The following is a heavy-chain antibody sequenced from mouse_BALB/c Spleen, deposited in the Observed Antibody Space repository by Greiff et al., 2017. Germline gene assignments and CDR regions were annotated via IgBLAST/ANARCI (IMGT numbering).Heavy chain of an antibody. CDR3: APYYGNYGYYAMDY. J-gene: IGHJ4*01. CDR2: ISYDGSN. Sequence: VQLQQSGPGLVKPSQSLSLTCSVTGYSITSGYYWNWIRQFPGNKLEWMGYISYDGSNNYNPSLKNRISITRDTSKNQFFLKLNSVTTEDTATYYCAPYYGNYGYYAMDYWGQGTSVTVSS. D-gene: IGHD2-10*01. V-gene: IGHV3-6*02. CDR1: GYSITSGYY.